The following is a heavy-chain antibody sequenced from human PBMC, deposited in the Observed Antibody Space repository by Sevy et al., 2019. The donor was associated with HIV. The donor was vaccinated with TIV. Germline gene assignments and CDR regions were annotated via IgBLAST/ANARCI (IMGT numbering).Heavy chain of an antibody. J-gene: IGHJ6*02. CDR1: GFTFSSYW. D-gene: IGHD2-15*01. Sequence: GGSLRLSCAASGFTFSSYWMHWVRQAPGKGLVWVSRINSDGSSTSYADSVKGRFTISRDNAKNTLYLQMNSLRAEDTAVYYCARVVAYCTGGSCFPGYYYGMDVWGQGTTVTVSS. V-gene: IGHV3-74*01. CDR2: INSDGSST. CDR3: ARVVAYCTGGSCFPGYYYGMDV.